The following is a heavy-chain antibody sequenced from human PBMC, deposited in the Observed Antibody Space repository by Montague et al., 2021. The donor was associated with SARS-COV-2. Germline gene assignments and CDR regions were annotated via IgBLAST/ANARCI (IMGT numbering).Heavy chain of an antibody. V-gene: IGHV4-4*07. Sequence: SETLSLTCSVSGDSITNHYWSWIRQPAGKGLEWIGRTHFTGKTNFSPFFSSRLTMSADTSKNQFSLKLTSVTAADTAIYFCARDRFDFGAGRQGTIDFWGQGTLVTVSS. J-gene: IGHJ4*02. CDR3: ARDRFDFGAGRQGTIDF. CDR1: GDSITNHY. CDR2: THFTGKT. D-gene: IGHD3-10*01.